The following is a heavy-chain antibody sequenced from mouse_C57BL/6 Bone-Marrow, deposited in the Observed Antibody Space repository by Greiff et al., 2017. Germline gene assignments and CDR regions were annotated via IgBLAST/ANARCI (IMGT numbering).Heavy chain of an antibody. J-gene: IGHJ4*01. CDR1: GFTFSNYW. Sequence: EVQLQESGGGLVQPGGSMKLSCVASGFTFSNYWMNWVRQSPEKGLEWVAQIRLKSDNYATHYAESVKGRFTISRDDSKSSVYLQMNNLRPEDTGIYYCTFSFITTVVATYYYAMDYWGQGTSVTVSS. CDR3: TFSFITTVVATYYYAMDY. V-gene: IGHV6-3*01. CDR2: IRLKSDNYAT. D-gene: IGHD1-1*01.